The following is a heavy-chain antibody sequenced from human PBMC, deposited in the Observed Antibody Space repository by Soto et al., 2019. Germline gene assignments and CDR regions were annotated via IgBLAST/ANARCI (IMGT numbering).Heavy chain of an antibody. D-gene: IGHD1-20*01. Sequence: SETMSLTCAVYGGSFSGYYWSWIRKPPGKGLEWIGEINHSGSTNYNPSLKSRVTISVDTSKNQFSLKLSSVTAADTAVYYCARVWGITGYYYYMDVWGKGTTVTVSS. CDR2: INHSGST. CDR1: GGSFSGYY. CDR3: ARVWGITGYYYYMDV. V-gene: IGHV4-34*01. J-gene: IGHJ6*03.